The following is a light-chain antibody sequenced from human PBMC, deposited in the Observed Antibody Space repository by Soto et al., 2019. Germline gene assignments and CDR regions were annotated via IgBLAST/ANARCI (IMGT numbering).Light chain of an antibody. J-gene: IGKJ2*01. V-gene: IGKV1-5*03. CDR1: QSISSW. CDR3: QQYNSYST. CDR2: KAT. Sequence: DIPMTQSPSTLSASVGDRVTITCRARQSISSWLDWYQQKPVKAPKLLIYKATSLESGITSGFSGSGSGTEVTLTISSLQPDDLSTYYCQQYNSYSTCGQGTNLEIK.